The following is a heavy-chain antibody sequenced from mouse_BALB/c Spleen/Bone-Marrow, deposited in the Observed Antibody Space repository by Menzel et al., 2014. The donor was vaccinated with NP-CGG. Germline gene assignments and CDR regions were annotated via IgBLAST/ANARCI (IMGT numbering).Heavy chain of an antibody. CDR3: ARNFPFDY. CDR1: GYTFTSYW. Sequence: VQRVESGAELARPGASVKLSCKASGYTFTSYWMQWVKQRPGQGLEWIGAIYPGGGDTGYIQKFKGKATLTADKSPTTAYMQLSSLTSEDSAVYYCARNFPFDYWGQGTTLTVSS. J-gene: IGHJ2*01. CDR2: IYPGGGDT. V-gene: IGHV1-87*01.